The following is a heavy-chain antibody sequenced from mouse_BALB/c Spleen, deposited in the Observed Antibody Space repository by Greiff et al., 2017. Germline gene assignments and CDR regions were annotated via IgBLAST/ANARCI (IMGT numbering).Heavy chain of an antibody. D-gene: IGHD2-10*02. Sequence: VQLKESGPGLVKPSQSLSLTCTVTGYSITSDYAWNWIRQFPGNKLEWMGYISYSGSTSYNPSLKSRISITRDTSKNQFFLQLNSVTTEDTAAYYCAREYGNYGFAYWGQGTLVTVSA. CDR3: AREYGNYGFAY. V-gene: IGHV3-2*02. CDR2: ISYSGST. CDR1: GYSITSDYA. J-gene: IGHJ3*01.